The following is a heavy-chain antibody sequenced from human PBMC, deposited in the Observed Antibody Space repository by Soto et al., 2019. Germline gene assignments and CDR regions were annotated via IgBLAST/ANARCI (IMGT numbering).Heavy chain of an antibody. CDR3: ASRFWSGYYNWFDP. V-gene: IGHV4-30-2*01. J-gene: IGHJ5*02. Sequence: PSETLSLTCAVSGGSISSGGYSWSWIRQPPGKGLEWIGYIYHSGSTYYNPSLKSRVTISVDRSKNQFSLKLSSVTAADTAVYYCASRFWSGYYNWFDPWGQGTLVTVSS. CDR1: GGSISSGGYS. D-gene: IGHD3-3*01. CDR2: IYHSGST.